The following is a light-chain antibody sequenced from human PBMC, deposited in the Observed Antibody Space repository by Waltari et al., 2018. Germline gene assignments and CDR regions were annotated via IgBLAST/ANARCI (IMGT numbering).Light chain of an antibody. V-gene: IGLV2-8*01. CDR2: EVT. J-gene: IGLJ3*02. Sequence: QSALTQPPSASGSPGQSVTISCTGTSSADGGYNYVSWYQQHPGKAPKLLIFEVTKRPSGVPDRFSGSKSVDMASLTVSGLQADDEADYFCSAYVGSEVVFGEGTKLTVL. CDR3: SAYVGSEVV. CDR1: SSADGGYNY.